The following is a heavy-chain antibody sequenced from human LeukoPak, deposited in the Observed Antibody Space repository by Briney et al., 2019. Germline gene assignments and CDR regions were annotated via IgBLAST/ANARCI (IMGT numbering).Heavy chain of an antibody. Sequence: GGSLRLSCAVSGLTFSSSWMDWVRQAPGKGLEWVASINPEGSEKYSADSVKGRFTISRDNAKNSLYLQMDSLRVEDTAFDYCARDLAYSRLDYWGQGMLVTVSS. CDR2: INPEGSEK. CDR1: GLTFSSSW. CDR3: ARDLAYSRLDY. V-gene: IGHV3-7*01. J-gene: IGHJ4*02. D-gene: IGHD5-18*01.